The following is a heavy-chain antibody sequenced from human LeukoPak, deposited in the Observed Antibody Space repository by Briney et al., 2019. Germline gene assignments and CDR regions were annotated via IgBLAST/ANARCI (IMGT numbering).Heavy chain of an antibody. J-gene: IGHJ4*02. Sequence: PGGSLRLSCATSGFTFSGYEMNWVRQAPGKGLEWVSYISSSGSTKLYADSVKGRFAISRDNAKNSLYLQMNSLRAEDTAVYYCARDWYRHFDYWGQGTLVTVSS. CDR2: ISSSGSTK. CDR1: GFTFSGYE. D-gene: IGHD1-1*01. V-gene: IGHV3-48*03. CDR3: ARDWYRHFDY.